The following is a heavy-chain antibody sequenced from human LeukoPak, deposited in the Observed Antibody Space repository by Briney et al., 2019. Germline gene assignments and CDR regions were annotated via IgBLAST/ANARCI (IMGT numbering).Heavy chain of an antibody. V-gene: IGHV4-59*08. D-gene: IGHD5-12*01. J-gene: IGHJ6*03. CDR1: GGSISSYY. Sequence: SETLSLTCTVSGGSISSYYWTWIRQPPGKGLEWIGYIYYSGNTSYNPSLKSRVTISVDTSKNQFSPKLSSVTAADTAVYYCARTPRGYSGYLSFYYYMDVWGKGTTVTVSS. CDR2: IYYSGNT. CDR3: ARTPRGYSGYLSFYYYMDV.